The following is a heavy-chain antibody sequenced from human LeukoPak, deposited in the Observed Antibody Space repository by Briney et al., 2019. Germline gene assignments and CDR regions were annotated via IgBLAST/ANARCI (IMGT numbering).Heavy chain of an antibody. Sequence: PGGSLRLPCAASGFTFSSYNINWVRQAPGKGLEWVSYISRSSSTIYYADSVKGRFTISRDNAKNSLYLQMNSLRAEDTAMYYCARAVVAAGLTYYGMDVWGQGTTVTVSS. D-gene: IGHD2-15*01. CDR3: ARAVVAAGLTYYGMDV. V-gene: IGHV3-48*01. J-gene: IGHJ6*02. CDR1: GFTFSSYN. CDR2: ISRSSSTI.